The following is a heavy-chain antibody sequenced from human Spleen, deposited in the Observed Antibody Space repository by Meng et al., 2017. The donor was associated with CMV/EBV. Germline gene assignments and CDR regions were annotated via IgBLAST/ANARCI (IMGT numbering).Heavy chain of an antibody. J-gene: IGHJ4*02. D-gene: IGHD6-19*01. Sequence: GESLKISCTASGFTFSGYAVTWVRQAPGKGLEWVSVIYVGGTSTYYADSVKGRFTISRDDSKNTLYLQMNSLRAEDTATYYCAKLGGYSSLFDYWGQGTLVTVSS. CDR1: GFTFSGYA. V-gene: IGHV3-23*03. CDR2: IYVGGTST. CDR3: AKLGGYSSLFDY.